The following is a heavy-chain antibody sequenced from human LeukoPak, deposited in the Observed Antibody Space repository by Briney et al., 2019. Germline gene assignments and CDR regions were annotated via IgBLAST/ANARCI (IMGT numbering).Heavy chain of an antibody. V-gene: IGHV3-23*01. CDR3: AKDLIYASLWYFDY. CDR1: GFTFSSYA. Sequence: PGGSLRLSCAASGFTFSSYAMSWVRQAPGKGLEWVSAISGSGGSTYYADSVKGRFTISRDNSKNTLYLQVNSLRAEDTAVYYCAKDLIYASLWYFDYWGQGTLVTVSS. J-gene: IGHJ4*02. D-gene: IGHD2/OR15-2a*01. CDR2: ISGSGGST.